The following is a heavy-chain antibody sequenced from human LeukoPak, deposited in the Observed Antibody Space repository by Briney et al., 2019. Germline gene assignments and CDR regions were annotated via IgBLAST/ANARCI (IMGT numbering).Heavy chain of an antibody. CDR1: GASISGSGYY. V-gene: IGHV4-39*07. Sequence: SETLSLTCAVSGASISGSGYYLGWIRQPPGKGLEWIGNIYYTGSTYYNASLQSRVTISIDMSKNQVSLKLTSVTAADTAVYYCARTTGSYNWFDPWGQGTLVTVSS. CDR2: IYYTGST. CDR3: ARTTGSYNWFDP. J-gene: IGHJ5*02. D-gene: IGHD1-1*01.